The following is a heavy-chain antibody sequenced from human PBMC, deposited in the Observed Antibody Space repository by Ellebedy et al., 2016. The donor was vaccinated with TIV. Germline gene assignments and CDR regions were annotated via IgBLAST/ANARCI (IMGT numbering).Heavy chain of an antibody. D-gene: IGHD6-19*01. CDR3: ATAGVAVALDN. V-gene: IGHV1-24*01. CDR1: GYTLSELS. CDR2: FDSEYGET. Sequence: ASVKVSCXVSGYTLSELSMNWVRQAPGKGLEWMGGFDSEYGETIYAQSFQGRITMTEDKSTDTAYMDLSSLQSEDTAIYYRATAGVAVALDNWGQGTLVTVSS. J-gene: IGHJ4*02.